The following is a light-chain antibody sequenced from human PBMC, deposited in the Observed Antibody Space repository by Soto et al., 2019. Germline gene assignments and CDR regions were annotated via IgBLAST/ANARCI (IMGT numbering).Light chain of an antibody. CDR2: LAS. CDR3: QHYYGSLS. Sequence: DIVMTQSPDSLAVSLGERATINCKSSQSVLSSSDNKNYLAWYQQKPGQPPKLLIYLASTRESGVPDRFSGSGSGTDFTLTISSLQSEDVAVYYCQHYYGSLSFGPETKVDIK. CDR1: QSVLSSSDNKNY. V-gene: IGKV4-1*01. J-gene: IGKJ3*01.